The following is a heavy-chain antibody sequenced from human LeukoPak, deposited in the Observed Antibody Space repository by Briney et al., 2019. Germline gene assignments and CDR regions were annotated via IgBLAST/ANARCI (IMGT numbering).Heavy chain of an antibody. CDR3: ATPSSGYKIDAFDV. D-gene: IGHD3-22*01. J-gene: IGHJ3*01. CDR1: GGSITGYY. CDR2: IYYSGST. V-gene: IGHV4-59*01. Sequence: PSETLSLTCTVSGGSITGYYWSWIRQPPGKGLEWIGYIYYSGSTNYNPSLKSRVTISVDMSKNQFSLKLTSVTAADTAVYYCATPSSGYKIDAFDVWGQGTLVTVSS.